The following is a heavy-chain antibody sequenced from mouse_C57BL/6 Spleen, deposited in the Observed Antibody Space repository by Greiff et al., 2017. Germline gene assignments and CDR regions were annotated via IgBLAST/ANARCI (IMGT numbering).Heavy chain of an antibody. D-gene: IGHD1-1*01. CDR1: GYTFTSYW. V-gene: IGHV1-53*01. Sequence: QVHVKQPGTELVKPGASVKLSCKASGYTFTSYWMHWVKQRPGQGLEWIGNITPSNGGTNYNEKFKSKATLTVDNSSSTAYMQLSSLTSEDSAVYYCARGDYYGSSLYAMDYWGQGTSVTVSS. CDR3: ARGDYYGSSLYAMDY. J-gene: IGHJ4*01. CDR2: ITPSNGGT.